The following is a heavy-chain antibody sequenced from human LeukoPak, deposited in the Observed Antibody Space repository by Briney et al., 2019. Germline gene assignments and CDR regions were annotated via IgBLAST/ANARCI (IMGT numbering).Heavy chain of an antibody. V-gene: IGHV3-30*18. CDR3: AKRMGPSIAAADLDY. Sequence: GGSLRLSCAASGFTFSSYAMHWVRQAPGKGLECVAVISHDGSSKYYADSVKGRFTISRDNSKKTLYLQMNSLRAEDTAVYYCAKRMGPSIAAADLDYWGQGTLVTVSS. CDR1: GFTFSSYA. CDR2: ISHDGSSK. D-gene: IGHD6-13*01. J-gene: IGHJ4*02.